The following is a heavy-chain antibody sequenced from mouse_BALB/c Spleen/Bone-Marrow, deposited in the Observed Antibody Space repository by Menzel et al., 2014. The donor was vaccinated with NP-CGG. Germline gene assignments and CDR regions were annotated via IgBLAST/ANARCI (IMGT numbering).Heavy chain of an antibody. V-gene: IGHV2-9*02. CDR1: GFSLTSYG. J-gene: IGHJ3*01. Sequence: VQVVESGPGLVAPSQSLSITCTVSGFSLTSYGVHWVRQAPGKGLEWLGVIWAGGSTNYNSALMSRLSISKDNSKSQVFLKMNSLQTDDTAMYYCARVLEGFAYWGQGTLITVSA. CDR2: IWAGGST. CDR3: ARVLEGFAY.